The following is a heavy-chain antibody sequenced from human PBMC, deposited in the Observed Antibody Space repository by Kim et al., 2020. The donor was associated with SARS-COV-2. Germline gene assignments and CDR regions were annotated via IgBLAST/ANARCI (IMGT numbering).Heavy chain of an antibody. CDR3: ASPESRDGYKGAFDI. V-gene: IGHV3-48*03. J-gene: IGHJ3*02. D-gene: IGHD5-12*01. Sequence: DSVKGRFTISRDNAKNPLYLQMNSLRAEDTAVYYCASPESRDGYKGAFDIWGQGTMVTVSS.